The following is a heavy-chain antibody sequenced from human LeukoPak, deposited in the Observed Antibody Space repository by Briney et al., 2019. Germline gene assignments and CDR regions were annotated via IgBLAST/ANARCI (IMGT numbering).Heavy chain of an antibody. J-gene: IGHJ5*02. V-gene: IGHV3-74*01. D-gene: IGHD2-15*01. CDR1: GFTISSYW. Sequence: GGSLRLSCAASGFTISSYWMYWVRQAPGKGPVWVSRINNDGSGTTYADSVKGRFTISRDDAKNTLYLQMNSLRAEDTAVYYCVRGGESTWSWGQGTLVTVSS. CDR3: VRGGESTWS. CDR2: INNDGSGT.